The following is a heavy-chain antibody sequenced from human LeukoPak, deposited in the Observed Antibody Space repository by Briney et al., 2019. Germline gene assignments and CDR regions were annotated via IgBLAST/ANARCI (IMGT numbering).Heavy chain of an antibody. CDR2: INHSGST. J-gene: IGHJ4*02. Sequence: PSETLSLTCAVYGGSFSGYYWSWIRQPPGKGLEWIGEINHSGSTNYNPSLKSRVTISVDTSKNQFSLKVSSVTAADTAVYYCARGRTYYDSTGYGYWGQGTLVTVSS. D-gene: IGHD3-22*01. CDR3: ARGRTYYDSTGYGY. CDR1: GGSFSGYY. V-gene: IGHV4-34*01.